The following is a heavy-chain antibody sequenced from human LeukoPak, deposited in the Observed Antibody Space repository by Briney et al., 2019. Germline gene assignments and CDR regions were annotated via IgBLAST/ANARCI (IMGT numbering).Heavy chain of an antibody. V-gene: IGHV1-18*04. J-gene: IGHJ3*02. CDR1: GYTFTGYY. CDR3: ARTFFPWAFDI. Sequence: ASVKVSCKASGYTFTGYYMHWVRQAPGQGLEWMGWISAYNGNTNYAQKLQGRVTMTTDTSTSTAYMELRSLRSDDTAVYYCARTFFPWAFDIWGQGTMVTVSS. CDR2: ISAYNGNT.